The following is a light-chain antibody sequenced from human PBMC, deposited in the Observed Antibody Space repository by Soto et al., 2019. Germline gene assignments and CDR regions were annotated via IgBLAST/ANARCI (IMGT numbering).Light chain of an antibody. CDR2: EVN. V-gene: IGLV2-14*01. J-gene: IGLJ3*02. CDR1: SSDVGGYNY. CDR3: SSYTSSSSWV. Sequence: QSALTQPASVSGSPGQSITISCTGTSSDVGGYNYVSWYQQHPGKAPKLMIYEVNSRPSGLSDRFSGSKSGNTASLTISGLQAEDEGDYYCSSYTSSSSWVFGGGTQLTVL.